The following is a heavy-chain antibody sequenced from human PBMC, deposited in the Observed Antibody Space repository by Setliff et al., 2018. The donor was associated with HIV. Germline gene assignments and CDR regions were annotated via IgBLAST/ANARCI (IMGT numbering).Heavy chain of an antibody. V-gene: IGHV3-48*04. CDR3: ASHFGYCSSTSCEGY. CDR1: GFTFDSYS. J-gene: IGHJ4*02. D-gene: IGHD2-2*01. Sequence: PGGSLRLSCATSGFTFDSYSIIWVRQAPGKGLEWVSYISGLGGGTIYYVDSVKGRFTISRDNAKNSRYLQMNSLRAEDTAVYYCASHFGYCSSTSCEGYWGQGALVTVSS. CDR2: ISGLGGGTI.